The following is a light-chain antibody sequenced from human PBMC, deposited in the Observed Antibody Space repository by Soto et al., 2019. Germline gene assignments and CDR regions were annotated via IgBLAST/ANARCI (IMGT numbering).Light chain of an antibody. CDR3: SSYTSSSTLLYV. CDR2: DVS. J-gene: IGLJ1*01. V-gene: IGLV2-14*01. CDR1: SSDVGGYNY. Sequence: QSALTQPASVSGSPGQSITISCTGTSSDVGGYNYVSWYQQHPGKAPKFMIYDVSNRPSGVSNRFSGSKSGNTASLTISGFQAEDEADYYCSSYTSSSTLLYVFGTGTKVTVL.